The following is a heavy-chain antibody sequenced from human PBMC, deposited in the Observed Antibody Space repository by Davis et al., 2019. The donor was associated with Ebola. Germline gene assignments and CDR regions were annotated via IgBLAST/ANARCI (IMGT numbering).Heavy chain of an antibody. CDR2: ITKDSDVM. CDR3: ARDHFFAFDF. V-gene: IGHV3-48*02. Sequence: GESLKISCVTSGFTFTSYSFNWIRQTPGKGLEWITYITKDSDVMHYADSVKGRFTVSRDNAKNSLFLQMSSLRDEDSAVYYCARDHFFAFDFWSQGVHVSVSS. J-gene: IGHJ4*02. CDR1: GFTFTSYS.